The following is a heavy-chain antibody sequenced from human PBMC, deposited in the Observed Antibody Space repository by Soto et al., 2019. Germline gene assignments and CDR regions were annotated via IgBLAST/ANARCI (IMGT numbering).Heavy chain of an antibody. CDR3: ARAGTHLGYCSSTSCYTDYYYYGMDV. V-gene: IGHV4-30-2*01. Sequence: PSETLSLTCAVSGGSISSGGYSWSWILQPPRKGLEWIGYIYHSGSTYYNPSLKSRVTISVDRSKNQFSLKLSSVTAADTAVYYCARAGTHLGYCSSTSCYTDYYYYGMDVWGQGTTVTVSS. CDR1: GGSISSGGYS. D-gene: IGHD2-2*02. CDR2: IYHSGST. J-gene: IGHJ6*02.